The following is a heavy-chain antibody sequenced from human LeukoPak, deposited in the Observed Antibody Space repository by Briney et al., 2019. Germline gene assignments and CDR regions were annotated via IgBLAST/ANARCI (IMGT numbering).Heavy chain of an antibody. CDR3: ARVSSSGWTIFDY. Sequence: PSETLSLTCTVSGGSISSYYWSWIRQPPGKGLEWIGNIYYSGSTNYNPSLKSRVTISVDTSKNQFSLKLSSVTAADTAVYYCARVSSSGWTIFDYWGQGTLVTVSS. V-gene: IGHV4-59*01. J-gene: IGHJ4*02. CDR2: IYYSGST. CDR1: GGSISSYY. D-gene: IGHD6-19*01.